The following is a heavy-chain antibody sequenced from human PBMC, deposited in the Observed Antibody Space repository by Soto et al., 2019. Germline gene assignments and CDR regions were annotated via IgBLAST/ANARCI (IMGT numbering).Heavy chain of an antibody. D-gene: IGHD3-10*01. CDR3: ARGPYYGPPYRMAG. J-gene: IGHJ6*04. V-gene: IGHV1-2*02. CDR2: ISPRSGSA. CDR1: GYTFSDYY. Sequence: ASLKVSCKASGYTFSDYYVHWVRQAPGQGLEWMGWISPRSGSANFAQRFQGRVSMTRDTSITTAYMELRRLKSDDTAVYYCARGPYYGPPYRMAGWGKGNTVTFPS.